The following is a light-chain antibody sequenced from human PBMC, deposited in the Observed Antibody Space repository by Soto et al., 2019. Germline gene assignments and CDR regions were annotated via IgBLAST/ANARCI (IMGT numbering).Light chain of an antibody. V-gene: IGLV2-14*01. J-gene: IGLJ1*01. CDR3: FSFTNEWNHV. Sequence: SALSQPASVSGSPGQSITISCTGTSSDVGAYNYVSWFQQHPGKAPTLIISEVSNRPSGVSNRFSGSKSGNAASLTISGLQDEDEDDYLCFSFTNEWNHVLGNGTKVNVL. CDR2: EVS. CDR1: SSDVGAYNY.